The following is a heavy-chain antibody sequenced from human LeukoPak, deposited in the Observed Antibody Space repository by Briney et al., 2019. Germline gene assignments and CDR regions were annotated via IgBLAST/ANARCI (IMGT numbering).Heavy chain of an antibody. Sequence: PGGSLRLSCAASGFTFSSYAIHWVRQAPGKGLEWVAVISYDGSNKYYADSVKGRFTISRDNSKNTLYLQMNSLRAKDTAVYYCARGVPSAIYYYYGMDVWGQGTTVTVSS. CDR2: ISYDGSNK. CDR3: ARGVPSAIYYYYGMDV. J-gene: IGHJ6*02. V-gene: IGHV3-30-3*01. D-gene: IGHD2-2*02. CDR1: GFTFSSYA.